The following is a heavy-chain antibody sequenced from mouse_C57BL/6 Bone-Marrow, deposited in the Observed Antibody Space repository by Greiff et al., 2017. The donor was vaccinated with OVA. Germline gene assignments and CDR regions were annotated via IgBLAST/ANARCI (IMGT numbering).Heavy chain of an antibody. V-gene: IGHV1-20*01. CDR3: ARSYYYGSSYYLDY. D-gene: IGHD1-1*01. Sequence: VQLQQSGPELVKPGDSVKISCKASGYSFTGYFMNWVMQSHGKSLEWIGRINPYNGDTFYNQKFKGKATLTVDKSSSTAHMELRSLTSEDSAVYYCARSYYYGSSYYLDYWGQGTTLTVSS. J-gene: IGHJ2*01. CDR1: GYSFTGYF. CDR2: INPYNGDT.